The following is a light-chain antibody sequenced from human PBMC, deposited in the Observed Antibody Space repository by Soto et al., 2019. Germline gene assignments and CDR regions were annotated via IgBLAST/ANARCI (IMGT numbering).Light chain of an antibody. V-gene: IGLV1-44*01. CDR3: ASWDDSLNGRGV. CDR2: NDN. Sequence: QSVVTQPPSASGTPGQRVTISCSGSSSNIGSYTVNWYQHLPGTAPRLLIYNDNQRPSGVPDRFSGSKSGTSASLAISGLQSEDEADYSCASWDDSLNGRGVFGGGTKLTVL. CDR1: SSNIGSYT. J-gene: IGLJ3*02.